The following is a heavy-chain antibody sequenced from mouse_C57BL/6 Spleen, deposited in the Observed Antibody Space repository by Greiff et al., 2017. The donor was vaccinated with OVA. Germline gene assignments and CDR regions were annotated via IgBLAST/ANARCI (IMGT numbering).Heavy chain of an antibody. D-gene: IGHD3-2*02. CDR1: GYTFTDSE. Sequence: QVQLQQSGAELVRPGASVTLSCKASGYTFTDSEMHWVKQTPLPGLEWIGAIDPETGGTAYNQKFKGKAILTADKSSSTAYMELRSLTSEDSAVYYCTRGSSGLYYFDYWGQGTTLTVSS. J-gene: IGHJ2*01. CDR2: IDPETGGT. V-gene: IGHV1-15*01. CDR3: TRGSSGLYYFDY.